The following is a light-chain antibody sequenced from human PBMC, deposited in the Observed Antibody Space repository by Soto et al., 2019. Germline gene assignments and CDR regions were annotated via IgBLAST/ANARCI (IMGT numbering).Light chain of an antibody. CDR1: RTNVADGYDY. V-gene: IGLV2-14*03. CDR3: TPNTGSPPFFG. J-gene: IGLJ1*01. CDR2: DVS. Sequence: HSVLTQPASVSGSPGQSIAISCTGVRTNVADGYDYVSWYQQHPGRAPQLIIYDVSNRPSGVSDRFSGSKSGNTASLTISGFQAENEVKYYCTPNTGSPPFFGFGPGKKVTVL.